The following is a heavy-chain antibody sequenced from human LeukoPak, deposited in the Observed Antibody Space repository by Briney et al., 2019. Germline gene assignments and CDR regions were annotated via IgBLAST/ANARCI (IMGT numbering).Heavy chain of an antibody. V-gene: IGHV1-2*02. D-gene: IGHD6-13*01. Sequence: ASVKVSCKASGYSFNVNYMLWVRQAPGQGLEWMGWMNPNTGVTHFAQKFQGRVTMTRDTSIRPAYLELSRLTSYYTAVYYCARGAGSSWFDYWGQGTLVTVSS. CDR2: MNPNTGVT. J-gene: IGHJ4*02. CDR1: GYSFNVNY. CDR3: ARGAGSSWFDY.